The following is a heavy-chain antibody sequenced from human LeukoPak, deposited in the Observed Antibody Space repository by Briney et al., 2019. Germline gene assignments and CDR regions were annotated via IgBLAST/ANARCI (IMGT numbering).Heavy chain of an antibody. CDR1: GFTFSNYW. Sequence: AGGSLRLSCVASGFTFSNYWMSWVRQAPGKGLEWVANIKQDGSEMYYVESVKGRFTISRDNAENSLYLQMNSLRVEDTAVYYCARDGTVVTEYYFDYWGQGTLVTVSS. CDR3: ARDGTVVTEYYFDY. D-gene: IGHD4-23*01. CDR2: IKQDGSEM. J-gene: IGHJ4*02. V-gene: IGHV3-7*03.